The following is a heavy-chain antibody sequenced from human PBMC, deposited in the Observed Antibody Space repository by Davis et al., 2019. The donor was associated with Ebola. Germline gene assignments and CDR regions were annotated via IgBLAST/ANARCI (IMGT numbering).Heavy chain of an antibody. J-gene: IGHJ4*02. CDR1: GYTFTSHT. Sequence: AASVKVSCKASGYTFTSHTITWVRQAPGQGLEWMGRISVYNGETIYAQRFQDRVTMTTDTSTSTAYMEVGILRSDDTAVYYCARAQFPTTSDHWGQGTLVTVSS. CDR3: ARAQFPTTSDH. V-gene: IGHV1-18*04. D-gene: IGHD1-1*01. CDR2: ISVYNGET.